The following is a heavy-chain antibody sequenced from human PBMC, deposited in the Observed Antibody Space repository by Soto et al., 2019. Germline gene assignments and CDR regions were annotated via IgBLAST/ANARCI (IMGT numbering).Heavy chain of an antibody. CDR1: GFTFTMYG. V-gene: IGHV3-33*01. J-gene: IGHJ1*01. CDR2: IWYDGSNK. CDR3: VRDSRQRSGWYGYFQP. D-gene: IGHD6-19*01. Sequence: QVQLVESGGGVVQPGRSLTLSCAASGFTFTMYGMHWVRQAPGKGLEWVAVIWYDGSNKYYADSVKGRFTISRDNSKNTLYLQMNSLRAEDTAVYYCVRDSRQRSGWYGYFQPWGQGTLVTVSS.